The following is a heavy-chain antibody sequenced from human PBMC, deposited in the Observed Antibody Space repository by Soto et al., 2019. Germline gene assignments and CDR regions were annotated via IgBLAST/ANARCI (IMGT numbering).Heavy chain of an antibody. V-gene: IGHV3-7*01. Sequence: EVQLVESGGGLVQPGGSLRLSCEASGFSFSSYWMSWVRQAPGKGLEWVANIKQGGGEKYYVDSVKGRFTISRDNAKKSLYLQMNSLRAEDTAIYYCARKGYSGSYYPHNYYGMDVWGQGTTVTVSS. J-gene: IGHJ6*02. CDR2: IKQGGGEK. CDR1: GFSFSSYW. D-gene: IGHD1-26*01. CDR3: ARKGYSGSYYPHNYYGMDV.